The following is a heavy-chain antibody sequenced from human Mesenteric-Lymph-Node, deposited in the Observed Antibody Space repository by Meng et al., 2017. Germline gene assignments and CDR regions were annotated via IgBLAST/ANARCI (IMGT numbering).Heavy chain of an antibody. Sequence: SETLSLTCTVSGGSISSYYWSWIRQPPGKGLEWIGYIYYSGSTNYNPSLKSRVTISVDTSKNQFSLKLSSVTAADTAVYYCAGYDSSGYYDDYWGQGTLVTGSS. CDR2: IYYSGST. V-gene: IGHV4-59*01. J-gene: IGHJ4*02. D-gene: IGHD3-22*01. CDR3: AGYDSSGYYDDY. CDR1: GGSISSYY.